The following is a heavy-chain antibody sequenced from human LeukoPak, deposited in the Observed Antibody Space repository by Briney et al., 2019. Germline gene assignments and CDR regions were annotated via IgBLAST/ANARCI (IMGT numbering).Heavy chain of an antibody. V-gene: IGHV3-21*01. CDR2: MSSSSSYI. Sequence: PGGSLRLSCAASGFTFSSYSMNWVRQAPGKGLEWVSSMSSSSSYIYYADSVKGRFTISRDNAKNSLYLQMNSLRAEDTAVYYCARDASSDQLPGFDYWGQGTLVTVSS. CDR3: ARDASSDQLPGFDY. J-gene: IGHJ4*02. CDR1: GFTFSSYS. D-gene: IGHD6-19*01.